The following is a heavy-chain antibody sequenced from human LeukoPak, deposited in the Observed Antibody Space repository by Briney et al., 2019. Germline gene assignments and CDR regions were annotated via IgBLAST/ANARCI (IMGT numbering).Heavy chain of an antibody. D-gene: IGHD3-10*01. CDR3: AREGRDYFDY. Sequence: PGGSLRLSCVASGFTLRSYGMHWVRQAPGKGLEWVAVISYDGSNKYYVDSVKGRFTISRDNSKNTLYLQMNSLRAEDTAVYYCAREGRDYFDYWGQGTLVTVSS. J-gene: IGHJ4*02. CDR1: GFTLRSYG. CDR2: ISYDGSNK. V-gene: IGHV3-30*03.